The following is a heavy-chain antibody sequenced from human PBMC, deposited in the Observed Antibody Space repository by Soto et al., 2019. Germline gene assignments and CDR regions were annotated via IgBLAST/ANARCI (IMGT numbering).Heavy chain of an antibody. CDR2: ISDTGDSL. J-gene: IGHJ5*02. D-gene: IGHD6-13*01. CDR1: GFTLRSYG. CDR3: AKGTGAAADNNWFDV. Sequence: LSLSCEASGFTLRSYGMTWVRQAPGKRLEWVSRISDTGDSLEYGDSVKGRFTIGRDTSRNTLYLQMNSLRPEDTAVYYCAKGTGAAADNNWFDVWGQGTLVTVSS. V-gene: IGHV3-23*01.